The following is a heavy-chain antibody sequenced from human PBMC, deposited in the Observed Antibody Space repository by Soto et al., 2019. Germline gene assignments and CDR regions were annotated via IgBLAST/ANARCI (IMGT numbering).Heavy chain of an antibody. D-gene: IGHD3-10*01. CDR3: ARMASSGSLNWLAP. V-gene: IGHV1-8*01. Sequence: ASVKVSCKASGYTFTNYEINWVRQATGQGLEWMGWMNPGSGNTGYAHKFQGRVTMTRNISISTAYMELSRLGSDDTAIYYCARMASSGSLNWLAPGAQGTLVPVS. CDR2: MNPGSGNT. J-gene: IGHJ5*02. CDR1: GYTFTNYE.